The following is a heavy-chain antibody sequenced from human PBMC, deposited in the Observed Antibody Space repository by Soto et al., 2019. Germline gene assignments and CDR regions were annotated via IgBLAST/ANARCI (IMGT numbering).Heavy chain of an antibody. CDR1: GGSISRYY. CDR2: IYYSGST. J-gene: IGHJ5*02. V-gene: IGHV4-59*01. Sequence: SETLSLTCTVSGGSISRYYWSWIRQPPGKGLEWIGYIYYSGSTNYNPSLKSRVTISVDTSKNQFSLKLSSVTAADTAVYYCARAKYDFWSGYYRRDNWFDPWGQGTLVTVSS. D-gene: IGHD3-3*01. CDR3: ARAKYDFWSGYYRRDNWFDP.